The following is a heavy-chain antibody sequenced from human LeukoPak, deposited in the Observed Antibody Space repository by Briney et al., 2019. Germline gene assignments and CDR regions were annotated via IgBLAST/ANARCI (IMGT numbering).Heavy chain of an antibody. V-gene: IGHV3-21*01. CDR1: GFTFSSYS. Sequence: GGSLRLSCAASGFTFSSYSMNWVRQAPGKGLEWVSSISSSSSYIFYADSVKGRFTISRDNAKNSLYLQMNSLRVEDTAVYYCARGQGTVTTHWGQGTLVTVSS. D-gene: IGHD4-17*01. CDR2: ISSSSSYI. CDR3: ARGQGTVTTH. J-gene: IGHJ4*02.